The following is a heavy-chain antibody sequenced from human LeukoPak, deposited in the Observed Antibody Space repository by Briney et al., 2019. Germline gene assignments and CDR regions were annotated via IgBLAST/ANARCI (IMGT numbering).Heavy chain of an antibody. D-gene: IGHD3-16*01. CDR2: ISEDGSRK. CDR3: AGRRVLDASFDY. J-gene: IGHJ4*02. V-gene: IGHV3-7*03. CDR1: GFTLSAHW. Sequence: GGSLRLSCAASGFTLSAHWMNWVRQAPGEGLEWVADISEDGSRKSYMDSVKGRFTISRDNAKNSLYLQMNRLRAEDTAVYYCAGRRVLDASFDYWGQGTLVTVSS.